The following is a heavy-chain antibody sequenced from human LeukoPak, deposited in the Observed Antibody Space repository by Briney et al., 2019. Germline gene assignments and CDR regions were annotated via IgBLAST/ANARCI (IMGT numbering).Heavy chain of an antibody. V-gene: IGHV1-2*02. CDR1: GYIFTGYY. CDR2: IDPNSGGT. D-gene: IGHD7-27*01. J-gene: IGHJ4*02. Sequence: ASVKVSCKASGYIFTGYYIHWVRQAPGQGLEWMGWIDPNSGGTDYAQKFQGRVTMTRDTSISTAYMELSRLTSDDAAVYYCARVTPPWGSYFDYWGQGTLVTVSS. CDR3: ARVTPPWGSYFDY.